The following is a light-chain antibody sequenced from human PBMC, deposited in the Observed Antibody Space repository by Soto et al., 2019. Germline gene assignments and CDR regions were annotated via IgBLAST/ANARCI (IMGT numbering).Light chain of an antibody. CDR2: EVS. CDR1: SGDVGGYNF. CDR3: CSYAGSRTDV. Sequence: QSVLTQPPSASGSPGQSVTISCTGTSGDVGGYNFVSWYQQHPGKAPKLMIYEVSKRPSGVPDRFSGSKSGNTASLTVSGLQAEDEADYYCCSYAGSRTDVFGPGTKLTVL. V-gene: IGLV2-8*01. J-gene: IGLJ1*01.